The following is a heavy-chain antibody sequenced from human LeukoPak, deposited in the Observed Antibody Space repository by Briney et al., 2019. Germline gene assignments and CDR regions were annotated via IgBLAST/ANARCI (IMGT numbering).Heavy chain of an antibody. D-gene: IGHD6-13*01. CDR1: GYTFTNYN. J-gene: IGHJ4*02. CDR2: MNPNRGNT. Sequence: ASVKVSCKASGYTFTNYNIIWVRQATGQGLEWMGWMNPNRGNTGHVQKLQGRVTITRNTSISTAYMELSSLKSEDTAVYYCARVLYSSSWDLDYWGQGTLATVSS. V-gene: IGHV1-8*03. CDR3: ARVLYSSSWDLDY.